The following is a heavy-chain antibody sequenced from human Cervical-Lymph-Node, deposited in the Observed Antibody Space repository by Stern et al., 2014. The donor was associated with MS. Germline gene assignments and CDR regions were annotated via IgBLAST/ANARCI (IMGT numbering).Heavy chain of an antibody. V-gene: IGHV1-18*01. CDR3: ARDLLIAAREPKRFDY. Sequence: DQLVESGAEVKKPGASVKVSCKASGYTFTSYGISWVRQAPGKGLEWMGWISAYNGNTNDAQKLQGRVTMTTDTSTSTAYMELRSLRSDDTAVYYCARDLLIAAREPKRFDYWGQGTLVTVSS. D-gene: IGHD6-6*01. J-gene: IGHJ4*02. CDR1: GYTFTSYG. CDR2: ISAYNGNT.